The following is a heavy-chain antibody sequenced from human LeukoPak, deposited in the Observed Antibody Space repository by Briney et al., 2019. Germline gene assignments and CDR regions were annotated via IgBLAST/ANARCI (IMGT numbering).Heavy chain of an antibody. CDR3: ARERGGDDAFDI. V-gene: IGHV3-64*01. Sequence: PGGSLRLSCAASGFPVSSYAMQWVRQAPGQGLEYVSPISSNGGRTYYAYPVKVGFTISSDNSKNPLYVQMGSLRAEYMAVYCCARERGGDDAFDIWGQGTMVTVSS. J-gene: IGHJ3*02. CDR2: ISSNGGRT. D-gene: IGHD3-16*01. CDR1: GFPVSSYA.